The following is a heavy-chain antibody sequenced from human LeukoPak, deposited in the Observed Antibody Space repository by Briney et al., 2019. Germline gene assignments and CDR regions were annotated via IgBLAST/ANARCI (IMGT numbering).Heavy chain of an antibody. CDR2: IHHSGST. CDR1: GYSISSGYY. J-gene: IGHJ3*02. D-gene: IGHD3-16*02. CDR3: ARVPVTRPGAFDI. Sequence: SETLSLTCAVSGYSISSGYYWGWIRQPPGRGLEWIGSIHHSGSTYYNPSLKSRVTMSVDTSKNQFSLKLSSVTAADTAVYYCARVPVTRPGAFDIWGQGTMVTVSS. V-gene: IGHV4-38-2*01.